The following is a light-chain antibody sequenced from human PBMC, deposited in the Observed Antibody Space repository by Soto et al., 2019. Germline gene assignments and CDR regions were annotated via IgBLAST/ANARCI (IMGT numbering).Light chain of an antibody. V-gene: IGKV3-15*01. Sequence: EILMTQSPVTLSVSPGERATLSCRDSQSIGSNLAWYQQKPGQAPRLLISGASTRATGIPARFSGSGSGTEFTLTISSLQSEDFAVYYCQQYSNWPRGTFGPGTKVEIK. CDR3: QQYSNWPRGT. CDR1: QSIGSN. CDR2: GAS. J-gene: IGKJ1*01.